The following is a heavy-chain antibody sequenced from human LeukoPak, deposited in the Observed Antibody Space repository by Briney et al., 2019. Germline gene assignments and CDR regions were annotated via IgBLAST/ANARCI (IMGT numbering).Heavy chain of an antibody. Sequence: PGGSLRLSCAASGFTFSSYSMNWVRQAPGKGLEWVSYISSSSSTIYYADSVKGQLTISRDNAENSLYLQMNSLRAEDTAVYYCARGSGGYDYWGQGTLVTVSS. J-gene: IGHJ4*02. V-gene: IGHV3-48*01. D-gene: IGHD3-3*01. CDR3: ARGSGGYDY. CDR2: ISSSSSTI. CDR1: GFTFSSYS.